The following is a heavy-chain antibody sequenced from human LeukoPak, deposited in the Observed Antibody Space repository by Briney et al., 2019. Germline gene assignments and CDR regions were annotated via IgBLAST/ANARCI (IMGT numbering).Heavy chain of an antibody. V-gene: IGHV1-2*02. Sequence: ASVKVSCKASGYTFTSYDINWVRQATGQGLEWMGWMNPNSGGTNYAQKFQGRVTMTRDTSISTAYMELSRLRSDDTAVYYCARVYSYDEFDYWGQGTLVTVSS. CDR2: MNPNSGGT. D-gene: IGHD5-18*01. J-gene: IGHJ4*02. CDR3: ARVYSYDEFDY. CDR1: GYTFTSYD.